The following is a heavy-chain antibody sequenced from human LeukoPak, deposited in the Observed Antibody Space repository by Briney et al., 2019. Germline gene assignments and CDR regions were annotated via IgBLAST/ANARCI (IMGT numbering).Heavy chain of an antibody. V-gene: IGHV1-46*01. Sequence: ASVKVSCTASGYTFTSYYMHWVRQAPGQGLELMGIINPSGGSKSYAQKFQGSVTMTRDMSTSTAYMELRSLRFDDTAVYYCARARELRIHAFDNWGQGTLVTVSS. CDR1: GYTFTSYY. CDR2: INPSGGSK. D-gene: IGHD1-26*01. J-gene: IGHJ4*02. CDR3: ARARELRIHAFDN.